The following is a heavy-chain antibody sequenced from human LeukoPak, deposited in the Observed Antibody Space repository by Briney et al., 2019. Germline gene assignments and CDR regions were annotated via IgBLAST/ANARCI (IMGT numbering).Heavy chain of an antibody. V-gene: IGHV4-59*01. CDR3: ARTQSGSYYMGYFDF. J-gene: IGHJ4*02. CDR2: FAYTGST. CDR1: SGSISTDC. Sequence: SETLSLTCTVSSGSISTDCWSWIRQPPGKGLELIGFFAYTGSTNYNPSFKSRVTISLDTSKNQFSLKLSSVTAADAAVYYCARTQSGSYYMGYFDFWGQGTLVTVSS. D-gene: IGHD1-26*01.